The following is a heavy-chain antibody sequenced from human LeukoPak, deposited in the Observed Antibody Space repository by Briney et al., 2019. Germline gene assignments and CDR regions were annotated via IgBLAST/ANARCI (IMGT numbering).Heavy chain of an antibody. CDR2: IKSKTDGGTT. D-gene: IGHD3-22*01. Sequence: GGSLRLSCAASGFTFSNAWMSWVRQAPGKGQEWVGRIKSKTDGGTTDYAAPVKGRFTISRDDSKNTLYLQMNSLKTEDTAVYYCTTDYYDSSGYVDYWGQGTLVTVSS. V-gene: IGHV3-15*01. J-gene: IGHJ4*02. CDR3: TTDYYDSSGYVDY. CDR1: GFTFSNAW.